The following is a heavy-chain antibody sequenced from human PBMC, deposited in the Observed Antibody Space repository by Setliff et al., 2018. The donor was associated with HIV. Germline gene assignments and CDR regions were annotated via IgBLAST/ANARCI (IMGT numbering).Heavy chain of an antibody. V-gene: IGHV1-3*01. J-gene: IGHJ4*02. CDR3: ARFHPYWYDDNGYYGYYFDY. Sequence: GPSVKVSCKASGFTFPSYSIHWVRQAPGQSLEWMGWISAGNGNTKYSQNFQGRVTITRDTSATTAYMELSSLRSEDTAVYYCARFHPYWYDDNGYYGYYFDYWGQGTLVTVS. CDR1: GFTFPSYS. CDR2: ISAGNGNT. D-gene: IGHD3-22*01.